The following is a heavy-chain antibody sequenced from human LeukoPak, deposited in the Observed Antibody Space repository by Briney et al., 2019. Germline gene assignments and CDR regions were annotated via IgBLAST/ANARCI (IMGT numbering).Heavy chain of an antibody. D-gene: IGHD3-22*01. Sequence: GGSLRLSCAASGFTFSSYEMNWVRQAPGKGLEWVSSISSSGSTIYYTDSVKGRFTISRDNAKNALYLQMNSLRAEDTAVYYCARDYHDSSAGTVDVWGQGTMVTVSS. CDR3: ARDYHDSSAGTVDV. CDR1: GFTFSSYE. V-gene: IGHV3-48*03. J-gene: IGHJ3*01. CDR2: ISSSGSTI.